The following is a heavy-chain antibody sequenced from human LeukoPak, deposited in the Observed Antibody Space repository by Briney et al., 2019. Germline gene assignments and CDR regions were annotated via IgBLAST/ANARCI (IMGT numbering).Heavy chain of an antibody. D-gene: IGHD3-22*01. CDR1: GYTFTSYG. J-gene: IGHJ3*02. V-gene: IGHV1-18*01. Sequence: ASVKASWNASGYTFTSYGISWVRQAPGQGLEWMGWISAYNGNTNYAQKLQGRVTMTTDTSTSTAYMELRSLRSDDTAVYYCARDDSSGRDAFDIWGQRIIPTLSS. CDR3: ARDDSSGRDAFDI. CDR2: ISAYNGNT.